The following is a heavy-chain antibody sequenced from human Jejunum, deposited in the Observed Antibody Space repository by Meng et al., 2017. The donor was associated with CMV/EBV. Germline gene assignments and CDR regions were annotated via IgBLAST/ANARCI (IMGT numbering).Heavy chain of an antibody. Sequence: YGMHWVRQAPGKGLEWVAFIEDEGSDTFYADSVKGRFTISRDDSKNTIYLEMSSLRPEDTAVYYCARQQGYFDSTMAYFDSWGQGTPVTVSS. CDR2: IEDEGSDT. J-gene: IGHJ4*02. D-gene: IGHD3-9*01. CDR1: YG. V-gene: IGHV3-30*03. CDR3: ARQQGYFDSTMAYFDS.